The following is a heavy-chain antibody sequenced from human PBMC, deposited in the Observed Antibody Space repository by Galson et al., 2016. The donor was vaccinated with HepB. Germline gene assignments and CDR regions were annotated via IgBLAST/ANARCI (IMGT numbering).Heavy chain of an antibody. V-gene: IGHV4-59*01. CDR1: DDSISSYY. J-gene: IGHJ4*02. CDR3: ARASGDLFDY. CDR2: IYYSGST. D-gene: IGHD4-17*01. Sequence: ETLSLTCTVSDDSISSYYWSWIRQPPGKGLEWIGYIYYSGSTNYNPSLKSRVTISVDTSKNQFSLKLSSVTAADTAVYYCARASGDLFDYWGQGTLVTVSS.